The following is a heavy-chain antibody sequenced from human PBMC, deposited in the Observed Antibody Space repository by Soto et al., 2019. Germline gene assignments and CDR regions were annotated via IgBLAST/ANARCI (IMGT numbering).Heavy chain of an antibody. D-gene: IGHD4-17*01. CDR3: ARQARTTVTSSARTYYFDY. CDR1: GGSISSRSYY. J-gene: IGHJ4*02. V-gene: IGHV4-39*01. CDR2: IYYSGST. Sequence: SETLSLTCTVSGGSISSRSYYWGWIRQPPGKGLEWIGSIYYSGSTYYNPSLKSRVTISVDTSKNQFSLKLSSVTAADTAVYYCARQARTTVTSSARTYYFDYWGQGTLVTVSS.